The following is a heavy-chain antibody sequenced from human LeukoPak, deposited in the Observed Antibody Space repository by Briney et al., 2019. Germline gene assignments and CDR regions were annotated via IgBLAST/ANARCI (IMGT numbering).Heavy chain of an antibody. D-gene: IGHD3-22*01. J-gene: IGHJ3*02. CDR3: ARDNYYDSSGYYSNAFDI. Sequence: GGSLRLSCAASGFTFSSYEMNWVRQAPGKGLEWVSYISSSGSTIYYADSVKGRFTISRDNAKNSLYLQMNSLRAEDTAVYYCARDNYYDSSGYYSNAFDIWAQGTMVTVSS. CDR1: GFTFSSYE. V-gene: IGHV3-48*03. CDR2: ISSSGSTI.